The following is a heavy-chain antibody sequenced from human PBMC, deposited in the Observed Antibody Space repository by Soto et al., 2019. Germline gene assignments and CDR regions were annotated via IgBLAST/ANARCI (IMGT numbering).Heavy chain of an antibody. CDR2: ISAYNGNT. Sequence: ASVKVSCKASGYTFTSYGISWVRQAPGQGLEWMGWISAYNGNTNYAQKLQGRVTMTTDTSTSTAYMELRSLRSDDTAMYYCARDQDFWSGYSNNYYYGMDVWGQGTTVTVSS. D-gene: IGHD3-3*01. CDR3: ARDQDFWSGYSNNYYYGMDV. V-gene: IGHV1-18*01. J-gene: IGHJ6*02. CDR1: GYTFTSYG.